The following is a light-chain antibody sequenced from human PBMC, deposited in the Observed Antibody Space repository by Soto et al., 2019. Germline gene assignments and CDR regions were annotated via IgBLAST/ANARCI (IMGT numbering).Light chain of an antibody. Sequence: EVLMTQSPATLSVSPGDRATLSCRASQSINSNLAWYQQQPGQAPRLLIYAASTRATAVPDRFSGSGSGTEFTLTISSLQSEDFAVYYCQQYNNWPPITFGQGTRLEIK. J-gene: IGKJ5*01. CDR3: QQYNNWPPIT. CDR2: AAS. V-gene: IGKV3-15*01. CDR1: QSINSN.